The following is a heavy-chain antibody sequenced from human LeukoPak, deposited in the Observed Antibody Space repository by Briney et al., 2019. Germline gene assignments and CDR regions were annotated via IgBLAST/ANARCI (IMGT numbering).Heavy chain of an antibody. CDR3: ASQLRFLEWPGGYMDV. D-gene: IGHD3-3*01. CDR2: ISSSGSTI. J-gene: IGHJ6*03. V-gene: IGHV3-48*03. Sequence: GGSLRLSCAASGFTFSSYEMNWVRQAPGKGLEWVSYISSSGSTIYYADSVRGRFTISRDNAKNSLYLQMNSLRAEDTAVYYCASQLRFLEWPGGYMDVWGKGTTVTVSS. CDR1: GFTFSSYE.